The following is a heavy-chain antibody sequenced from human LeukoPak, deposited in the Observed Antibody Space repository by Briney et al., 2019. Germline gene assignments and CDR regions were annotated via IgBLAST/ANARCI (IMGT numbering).Heavy chain of an antibody. CDR2: ISYDGSNK. CDR1: GFTFSSYG. Sequence: GGSLRLSCAASGFTFSSYGMHWVRQAPGKGLEWVAVISYDGSNKYYADSVKGRFTISRDNSKNTLYLQMNSLRAEDTAVYYCARAYYDFWSGYYQYYYYYYYMDVWGKGTTVTVSS. CDR3: ARAYYDFWSGYYQYYYYYYYMDV. J-gene: IGHJ6*03. D-gene: IGHD3-3*01. V-gene: IGHV3-30*06.